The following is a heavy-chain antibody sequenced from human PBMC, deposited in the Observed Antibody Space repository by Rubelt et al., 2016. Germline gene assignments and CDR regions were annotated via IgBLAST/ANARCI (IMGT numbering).Heavy chain of an antibody. CDR1: GGTFSSYA. V-gene: IGHV1-69*06. CDR3: ARGPWTSCYLGCGYMDV. D-gene: IGHD2-2*01. J-gene: IGHJ6*03. Sequence: QVQLVQSGAEVKKPGSSVKVSCKASGGTFSSYAISWVRQAPGQGLEWMGGIIPIFGTANYAQKFQGRVTITADKSTGTAYMGLSSLRSEDTAVYYCARGPWTSCYLGCGYMDVWGKGTTVTVSS. CDR2: IIPIFGTA.